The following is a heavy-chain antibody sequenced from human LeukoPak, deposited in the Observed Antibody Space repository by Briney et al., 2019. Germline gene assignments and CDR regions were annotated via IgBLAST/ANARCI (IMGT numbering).Heavy chain of an antibody. Sequence: PGGSLRLSCAASGFTFSTYSMNWVRQAPGKGLEWVSSITSSRIYIYYADSVKGRFTISRDNAKNSLYLHMNSLRAEDTAVYSCAKPSYNSGWFIVSWGQGTLVTVSS. CDR3: AKPSYNSGWFIVS. D-gene: IGHD6-19*01. CDR1: GFTFSTYS. CDR2: ITSSRIYI. J-gene: IGHJ5*02. V-gene: IGHV3-21*04.